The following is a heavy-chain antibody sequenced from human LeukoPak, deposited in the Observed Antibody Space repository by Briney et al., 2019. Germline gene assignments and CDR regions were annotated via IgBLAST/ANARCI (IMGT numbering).Heavy chain of an antibody. V-gene: IGHV1-69*05. CDR3: VAASYYYDSSGYLNWFDP. J-gene: IGHJ5*02. CDR1: GGTFSSYA. Sequence: SVKVSCKASGGTFSSYAISWVRQAPGQGLEWMGRIIPIFGTANYAQKFQGRVTITTDESTSTAYMELSSLRSGDTAVYYCVAASYYYDSSGYLNWFDPWGQGTLVTVSS. D-gene: IGHD3-22*01. CDR2: IIPIFGTA.